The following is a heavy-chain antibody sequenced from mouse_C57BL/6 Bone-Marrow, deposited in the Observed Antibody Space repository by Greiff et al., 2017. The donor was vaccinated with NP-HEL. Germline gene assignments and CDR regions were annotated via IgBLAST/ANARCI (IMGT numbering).Heavy chain of an antibody. D-gene: IGHD2-4*01. J-gene: IGHJ3*01. V-gene: IGHV1-59*01. CDR1: GYTFTSYW. CDR2: IDPSDSYT. Sequence: QVQLQQPGAELVRPGTSVKLSCKASGYTFTSYWMHWVKQRPGQGLEWIGVIDPSDSYTNYNQKFKGKATLTVDTSSSTAYMQLSSLTSEDSAVYDCAREGGYDSSWFAYWGQGTLVTVSA. CDR3: AREGGYDSSWFAY.